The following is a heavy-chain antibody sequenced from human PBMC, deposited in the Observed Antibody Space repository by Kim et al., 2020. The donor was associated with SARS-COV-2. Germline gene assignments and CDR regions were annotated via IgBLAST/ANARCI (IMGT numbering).Heavy chain of an antibody. J-gene: IGHJ4*02. Sequence: YYADSVKGRFTISRDNSKNTLYLQMNSLRAEDTAVYYCAKGGGQLVYFDYWGQGTLVTVSS. CDR3: AKGGGQLVYFDY. V-gene: IGHV3-30*02. D-gene: IGHD6-6*01.